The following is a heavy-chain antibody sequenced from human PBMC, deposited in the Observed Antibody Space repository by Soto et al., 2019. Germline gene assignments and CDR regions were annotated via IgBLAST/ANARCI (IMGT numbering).Heavy chain of an antibody. CDR3: VSHNHYDAFDM. V-gene: IGHV3-7*01. J-gene: IGHJ3*02. CDR2: IKPEGSER. Sequence: VQLVESGGGLVQPGGSLRLSCAASGFTFSSYWMTWVRQAPGKGVEWVANIKPEGSERYYVDSVKGRFTIPRDNAKNSLYLQMNSLRAVDTAVYYCVSHNHYDAFDMWGQGTMVTVSS. CDR1: GFTFSSYW.